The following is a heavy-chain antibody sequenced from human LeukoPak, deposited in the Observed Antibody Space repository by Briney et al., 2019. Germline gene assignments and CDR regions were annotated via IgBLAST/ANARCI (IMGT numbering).Heavy chain of an antibody. J-gene: IGHJ4*01. CDR1: GFTVSEND. CDR3: ARAPGSTWYFDS. D-gene: IGHD6-13*01. CDR2: VYSGGSP. V-gene: IGHV3-66*01. Sequence: GGSLRLSCAASGFTVSENDMSWVLQAPGKGLEWVSVVYSGGSPYYADSVKGRFTISRDISKNTLYLQVNSLRVEDTALYYCARAPGSTWYFDSWGHGTLVTVSS.